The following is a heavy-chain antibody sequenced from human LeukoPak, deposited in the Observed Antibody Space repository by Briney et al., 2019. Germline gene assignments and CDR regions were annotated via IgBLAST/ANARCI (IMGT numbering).Heavy chain of an antibody. J-gene: IGHJ4*02. V-gene: IGHV3-7*01. CDR1: VFTFSNLW. Sequence: PGGSLRLSCSASVFTFSNLWMNWVRQAPGKGLEWGANINKDGSEKNYVDSVKGRFTISRDNAKNSLYLQMNYLRPEDTAVYYCARQDHGPDYWGQGTLVTVSS. CDR2: INKDGSEK. D-gene: IGHD1-14*01. CDR3: ARQDHGPDY.